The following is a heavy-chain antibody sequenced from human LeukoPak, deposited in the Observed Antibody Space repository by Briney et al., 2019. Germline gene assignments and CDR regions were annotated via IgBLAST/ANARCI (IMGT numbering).Heavy chain of an antibody. CDR1: GGSFSGYY. D-gene: IGHD3-22*01. Sequence: SETLSLTCAVYGGSFSGYYWSWIRQPPGKGLEWIGEINHSGSTNYNPSLKSRATISVDTSKNQFSLKLSSVTAADTAVYYCARRTQYYYDSSGYSYYFDYWGQGTLVTVSS. V-gene: IGHV4-34*01. CDR2: INHSGST. CDR3: ARRTQYYYDSSGYSYYFDY. J-gene: IGHJ4*02.